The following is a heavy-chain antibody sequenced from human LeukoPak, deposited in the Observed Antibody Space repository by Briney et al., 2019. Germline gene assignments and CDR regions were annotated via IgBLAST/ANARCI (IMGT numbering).Heavy chain of an antibody. CDR1: GFTFSSYS. V-gene: IGHV3-48*01. J-gene: IGHJ4*02. CDR3: APGYCSSTSCSHYFDY. CDR2: ISSSSNTI. Sequence: GGSLRLSCAASGFTFSSYSMNWVRQAPRKGPEWVSYISSSSNTIYYADSVKGRFTISRDNAKNSLYLQMNSLRAEDTAVYYCAPGYCSSTSCSHYFDYWGQGTLVTVSS. D-gene: IGHD2-2*01.